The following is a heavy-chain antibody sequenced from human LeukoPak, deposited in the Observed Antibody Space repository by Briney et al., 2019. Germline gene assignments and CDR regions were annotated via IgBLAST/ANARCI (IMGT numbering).Heavy chain of an antibody. CDR3: ARGGIGSPTVDY. J-gene: IGHJ4*02. Sequence: GGSLRLSCAASGFTFITYWMHWVRQAPGKRLAWLSRINTDGSTTTYADSVKGRFTISRDNAKNTLYLQVNSLRAEDTAVYYCARGGIGSPTVDYWGQGTLVTLSS. CDR1: GFTFITYW. V-gene: IGHV3-74*01. CDR2: INTDGSTT. D-gene: IGHD1-26*01.